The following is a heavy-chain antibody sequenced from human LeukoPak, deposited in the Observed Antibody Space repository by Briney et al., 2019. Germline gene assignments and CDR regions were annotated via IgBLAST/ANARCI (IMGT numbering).Heavy chain of an antibody. CDR2: IYYSGSS. CDR1: GGSISSYY. D-gene: IGHD4-17*01. Sequence: SETLSLTCTVSGGSISSYYWSWIRQPPGKGLEWIGYIYYSGSSNYNPSLKSRVTISVDTSKNQFSLKLSSVTAADTAVYYCARLSTVTTSFDYWGQGTLVTVSS. CDR3: ARLSTVTTSFDY. J-gene: IGHJ4*02. V-gene: IGHV4-59*12.